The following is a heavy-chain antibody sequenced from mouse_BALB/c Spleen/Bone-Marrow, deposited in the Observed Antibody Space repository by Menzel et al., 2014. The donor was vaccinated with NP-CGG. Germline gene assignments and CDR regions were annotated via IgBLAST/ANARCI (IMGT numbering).Heavy chain of an antibody. CDR3: VRGNYGNYVDYFDF. J-gene: IGHJ2*01. V-gene: IGHV5-9-4*01. D-gene: IGHD2-1*01. Sequence: EVHLVESGGGLVKPGGSLKLSCAASGFTFSSYAMSWVRQSPKKRLEWVAEISSGGSYTYYPDTVTGRFTISRDNAKNTLYLQMSSLKSEETAMYYCVRGNYGNYVDYFDFWGQGTTLTVSS. CDR2: ISSGGSYT. CDR1: GFTFSSYA.